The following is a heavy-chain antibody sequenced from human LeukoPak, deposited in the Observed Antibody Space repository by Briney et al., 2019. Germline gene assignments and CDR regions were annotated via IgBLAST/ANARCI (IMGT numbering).Heavy chain of an antibody. D-gene: IGHD1-26*01. CDR3: ARSSAPLQVGDFDY. V-gene: IGHV3-66*01. CDR1: GFTLSSNY. J-gene: IGHJ4*02. Sequence: GGSLRLSCAASGFTLSSNYMSWVRPAPRKRLEWVSVIYSGGSKYYSDSVKGRLTISRDNSKNTLYLQINRLRAEDTAVYYCARSSAPLQVGDFDYWGQGTLVTVSS. CDR2: IYSGGSK.